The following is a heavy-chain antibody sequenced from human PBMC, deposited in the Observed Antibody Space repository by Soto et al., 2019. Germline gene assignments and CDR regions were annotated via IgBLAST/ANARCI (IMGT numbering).Heavy chain of an antibody. Sequence: EVQLLESGGGLVRPGGSLRLSCAASGFSFSNYAMDWVRQAPGKGLEWVSGISFGGRTTSYADSVKGRFTISRDDSENTLYLQMNNLRADDTAIYYCAKDKRTIGDAVDVWGQGTTVTVSS. CDR2: ISFGGRTT. J-gene: IGHJ3*01. D-gene: IGHD3-9*01. V-gene: IGHV3-23*01. CDR1: GFSFSNYA. CDR3: AKDKRTIGDAVDV.